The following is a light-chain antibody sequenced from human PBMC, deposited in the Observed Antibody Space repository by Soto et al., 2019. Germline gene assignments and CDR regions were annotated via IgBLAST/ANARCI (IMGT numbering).Light chain of an antibody. CDR1: SSNIGAGYG. J-gene: IGLJ1*01. V-gene: IGLV1-40*01. CDR2: GNN. Sequence: QSVLTQPPSVSGAPGQRVSISCTGSSSNIGAGYGVHWYHQLPGTAPKLLIFGNNNRPSGVPDRFSGSKSGTSASLGITGLPAEDEADYYCQSYDSSLNGYVFGTGTKVTVL. CDR3: QSYDSSLNGYV.